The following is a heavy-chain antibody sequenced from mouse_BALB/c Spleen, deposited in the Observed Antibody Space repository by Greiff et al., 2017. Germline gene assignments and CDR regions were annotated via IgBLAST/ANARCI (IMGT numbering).Heavy chain of an antibody. CDR1: GYTFTSYV. D-gene: IGHD2-3*01. CDR2: INPYNDGT. V-gene: IGHV1-14*01. J-gene: IGHJ2*01. CDR3: ARSLYDGYYGFDY. Sequence: VQLQQSGPELVKPGASVKMSCKASGYTFTSYVMHWVKQKPGQGLEWIGYINPYNDGTKYNEKFKGKATLTSDKSSSTAYMELSSLTSEDSEVYYCARSLYDGYYGFDYWGQGTTLTVSS.